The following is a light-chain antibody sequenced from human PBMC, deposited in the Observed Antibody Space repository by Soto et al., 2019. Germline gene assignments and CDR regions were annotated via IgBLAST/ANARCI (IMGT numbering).Light chain of an antibody. Sequence: QSALTQPASVSGSPGQSITISCTGTSSDVGGYNYVSWYQQHPGKAPKLMMYDVSNRPSGVSNRFSGSKSGITASLTISGLQAEDEADYYCSSYTSSSTLVFGTGTKLTVL. CDR3: SSYTSSSTLV. V-gene: IGLV2-14*01. CDR1: SSDVGGYNY. J-gene: IGLJ1*01. CDR2: DVS.